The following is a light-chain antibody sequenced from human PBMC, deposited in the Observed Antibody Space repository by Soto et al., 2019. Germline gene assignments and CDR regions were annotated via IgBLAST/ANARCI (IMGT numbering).Light chain of an antibody. Sequence: QSALTQPASVSGSPGQSITISCTGTSSDVGGYNYVSWYQQHPGKAPKLMIYEVSNRPSGVSNRFSGSKSGNTASLTISGLPAEDEADYYSRSYTSSSTPYVFGAGTKLTVL. CDR2: EVS. CDR1: SSDVGGYNY. V-gene: IGLV2-14*01. J-gene: IGLJ1*01. CDR3: RSYTSSSTPYV.